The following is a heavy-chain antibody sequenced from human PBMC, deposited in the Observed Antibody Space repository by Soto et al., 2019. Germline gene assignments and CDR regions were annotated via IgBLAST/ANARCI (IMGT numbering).Heavy chain of an antibody. CDR1: GYSFASYC. CDR3: ARTRSFTLGLYYDGREV. CDR2: IYPVDSYT. V-gene: IGHV5-51*01. Sequence: PVESLKISCQGSGYSFASYCIGWVRQIPGKDLEWMGIIYPVDSYTRYSPSFQGQVTISADKSLRTAYLQWTSLKASDTALYYCARTRSFTLGLYYDGREVWGQGTPVIVSS. J-gene: IGHJ6*02. D-gene: IGHD6-6*01.